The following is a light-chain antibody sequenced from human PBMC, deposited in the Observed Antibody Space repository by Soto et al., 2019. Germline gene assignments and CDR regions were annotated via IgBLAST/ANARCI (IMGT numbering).Light chain of an antibody. CDR1: QGIGSW. CDR2: SAS. CDR3: QQSNTFPLT. V-gene: IGKV1-12*01. J-gene: IGKJ4*01. Sequence: DIPMTQSPSSVSASVGDRVTLTCRASQGIGSWLAWYQQKPGKAPKLLIYSASTLQSGVPSRFSGSGSGADFTLTISNLQPEDFATYYCQQSNTFPLTFGGGTKVEIK.